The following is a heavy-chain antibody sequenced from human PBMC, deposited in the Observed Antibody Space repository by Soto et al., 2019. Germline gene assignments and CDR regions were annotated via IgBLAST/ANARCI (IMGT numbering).Heavy chain of an antibody. J-gene: IGHJ4*02. CDR3: ATDENRYDFWSGYYL. Sequence: ASVKVSCKVSGYTLTELSMHWVRQAPGRGLEWMGGFDPEDGETIYAQKFQGRVTMTEDTSTDTAYMELSSLRSEDTAVYYCATDENRYDFWSGYYLWGQGTLVTVSS. V-gene: IGHV1-24*01. D-gene: IGHD3-3*01. CDR1: GYTLTELS. CDR2: FDPEDGET.